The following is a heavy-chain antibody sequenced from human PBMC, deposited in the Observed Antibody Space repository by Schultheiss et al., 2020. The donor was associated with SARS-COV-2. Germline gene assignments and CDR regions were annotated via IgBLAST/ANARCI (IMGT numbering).Heavy chain of an antibody. CDR3: AREGGYGGNVGY. J-gene: IGHJ4*02. CDR1: GYTFTSYG. CDR2: ISAYNGNT. D-gene: IGHD4-23*01. V-gene: IGHV1-18*01. Sequence: ASVKVSCKASGYTFTSYGISWVRQAPGQGLEWMGWISAYNGNTNYAQKFQGRVTITADKSTSTAYMELSSLRSEDTAVYYCAREGGYGGNVGYWGQGTLVTVSS.